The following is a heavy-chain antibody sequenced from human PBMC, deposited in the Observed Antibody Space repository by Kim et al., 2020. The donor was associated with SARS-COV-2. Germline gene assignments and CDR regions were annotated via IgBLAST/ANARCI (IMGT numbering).Heavy chain of an antibody. D-gene: IGHD3-22*01. CDR2: IYYSGGT. V-gene: IGHV4-39*01. J-gene: IGHJ6*02. CDR3: ARHRAEYYYDSSGYLSPSTPLYYYGMDV. Sequence: SETLSLTCTVSGGSISSSSYYWGWIRQPPGKGLEWIGSIYYSGGTYSNPSLKSQVTISVDTSKNQFSLRLSSVTAADTAVYYCARHRAEYYYDSSGYLSPSTPLYYYGMDVWGQGTTVTVSS. CDR1: GGSISSSSYY.